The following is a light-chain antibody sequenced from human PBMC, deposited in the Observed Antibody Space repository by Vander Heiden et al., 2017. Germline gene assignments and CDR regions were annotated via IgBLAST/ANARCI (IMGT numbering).Light chain of an antibody. CDR1: SANIGTNF. Sequence: QSVLTQPPSASGTPGQRVPISCSGSSANIGTNFVSWYQQVPGTAPKLVMYTNNLRPSGVPGRFSGSKSGTSASLAISGLQSEDEADYYCAAWDDSLNHPVFGGGTKLTVL. V-gene: IGLV1-44*01. CDR2: TNN. CDR3: AAWDDSLNHPV. J-gene: IGLJ2*01.